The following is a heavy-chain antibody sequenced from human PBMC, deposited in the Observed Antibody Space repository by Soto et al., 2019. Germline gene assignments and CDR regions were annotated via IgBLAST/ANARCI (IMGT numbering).Heavy chain of an antibody. CDR1: GGSVSSNSYS. CDR2: IYSSENT. V-gene: IGHV4-39*01. J-gene: IGHJ6*02. Sequence: QLQLQESGPGLVKPSETLSLTCTVSGGSVSSNSYSWGWIRQSPGKGLEWIGTIYSSENTYYNPSLLSRVTICVVTSKNEFSLRLSFVTAAERAVYYCASFNGNGVSTNCHGYYGMDVWGQGTTVTVSS. D-gene: IGHD2-2*01. CDR3: ASFNGNGVSTNCHGYYGMDV.